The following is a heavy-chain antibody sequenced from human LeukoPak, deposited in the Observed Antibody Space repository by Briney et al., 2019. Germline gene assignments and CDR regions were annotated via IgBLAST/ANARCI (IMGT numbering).Heavy chain of an antibody. J-gene: IGHJ4*02. D-gene: IGHD5-24*01. CDR2: INPNSGGT. CDR3: ARSNLRRWVFDY. Sequence: ASVRVSCTASGYTFTGYYMHWVRQAPGQGLEWMGWINPNSGGTNYAQKFQGRVTMTRDTSISTAYMELSRLRSDDTAVYYCARSNLRRWVFDYWGQGTLVTVSS. CDR1: GYTFTGYY. V-gene: IGHV1-2*02.